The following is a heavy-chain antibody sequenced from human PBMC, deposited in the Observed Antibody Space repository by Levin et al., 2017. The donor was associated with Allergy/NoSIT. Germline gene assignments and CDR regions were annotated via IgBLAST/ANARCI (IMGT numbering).Heavy chain of an antibody. V-gene: IGHV4-39*02. CDR3: AREEVSGIAVY. D-gene: IGHD6-19*01. CDR1: GGSISSSSYY. CDR2: IYYSGST. J-gene: IGHJ4*02. Sequence: PSETLSLTCTVSGGSISSSSYYWGWIRQPPGKGLEWIGSIYYSGSTYYNPSLKSRVTISVDTSKNQFSLKLSSVTAADTAVYYCAREEVSGIAVYWGQGTLVTVSS.